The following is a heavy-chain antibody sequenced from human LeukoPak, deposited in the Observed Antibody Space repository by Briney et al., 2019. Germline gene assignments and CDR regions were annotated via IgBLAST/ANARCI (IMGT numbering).Heavy chain of an antibody. CDR1: GYTFTNFG. Sequence: GASVKVSCKASGYTFTNFGISWVRQAPGQGLEWMGWLSVYNGNTNYAQKFQGRVTLTTDTSTSIAYMELRSLRSDDTAVYYCARDSVLLWFGEPYSPLDYWGQGTLVTVSS. V-gene: IGHV1-18*01. CDR2: LSVYNGNT. D-gene: IGHD3-10*01. J-gene: IGHJ4*02. CDR3: ARDSVLLWFGEPYSPLDY.